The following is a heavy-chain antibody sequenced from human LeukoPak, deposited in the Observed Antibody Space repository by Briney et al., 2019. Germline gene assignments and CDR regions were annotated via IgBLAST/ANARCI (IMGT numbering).Heavy chain of an antibody. Sequence: PGGSLRLSCAASGFTFSSYSMNWVRQAPGKGLEWVSSISSSSYIYYADSVKGRFTISRDNAKNSLYLQMNSLRAEDTAVYYCATSRGVGATDWFDPWGQGTLVTVSS. CDR3: ATSRGVGATDWFDP. CDR1: GFTFSSYS. J-gene: IGHJ5*02. V-gene: IGHV3-21*01. D-gene: IGHD1-26*01. CDR2: ISSSSYI.